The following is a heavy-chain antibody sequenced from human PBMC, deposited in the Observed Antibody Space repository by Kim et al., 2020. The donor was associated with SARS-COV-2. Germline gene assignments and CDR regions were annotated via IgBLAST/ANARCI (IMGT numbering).Heavy chain of an antibody. J-gene: IGHJ4*02. CDR1: GGSISSYY. CDR3: GIRGQQHVDY. V-gene: IGHV4-59*01. Sequence: SETLSLTCTVSGGSISSYYWSWIRQPPGKGLEWIGYIYYSGSTNYNPSLKSRVTISVDTSKNQFSLKLSSVTAADTAVYYCGIRGQQHVDYWGQGTLVTVSS. CDR2: IYYSGST. D-gene: IGHD6-13*01.